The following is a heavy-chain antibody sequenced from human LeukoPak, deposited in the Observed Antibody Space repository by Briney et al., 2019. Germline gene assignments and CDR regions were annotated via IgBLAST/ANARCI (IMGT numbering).Heavy chain of an antibody. Sequence: GESLKISCKGSGYSFTSYWIGWVRQMPGKGLEWMGIIYPGDSDTRYSPSFQGQVTISADKSINTAYLQWSSLEASDTAMYYCARLPKLGNMPFDPWGRGTLVTVSS. V-gene: IGHV5-51*01. J-gene: IGHJ5*02. D-gene: IGHD2-2*01. CDR2: IYPGDSDT. CDR1: GYSFTSYW. CDR3: ARLPKLGNMPFDP.